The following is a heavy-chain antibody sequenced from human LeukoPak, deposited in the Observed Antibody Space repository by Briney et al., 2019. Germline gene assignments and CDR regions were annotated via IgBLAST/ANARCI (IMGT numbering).Heavy chain of an antibody. CDR3: AREGKYYYDSSGYYEEYFQH. CDR1: GFTVSSNY. Sequence: GGSLRLSCAASGFTVSSNYMSWVRQAPGKGLERVSVIYSGGSTYYADSVKGRFTISRDNSKNTLYLQMNSLRAEDTAVYYCAREGKYYYDSSGYYEEYFQHWGQGTLVTVSS. J-gene: IGHJ1*01. CDR2: IYSGGST. V-gene: IGHV3-66*01. D-gene: IGHD3-22*01.